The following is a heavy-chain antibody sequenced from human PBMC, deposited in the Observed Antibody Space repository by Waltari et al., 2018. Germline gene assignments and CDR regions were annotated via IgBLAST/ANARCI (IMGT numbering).Heavy chain of an antibody. CDR2: INPHSWDT. D-gene: IGHD2-2*01. Sequence: QVELVQSGAEVRKPGASVKVSCKASGYSLTSYYMHWVRQAPGLGLEWMGRINPHSWDTNSAPEFQGRVTLTRDTSVNTAFLELRSLTSDDTAVYFCARESAFSTSWYPGFDPWGQGTLVTVAS. J-gene: IGHJ5*02. V-gene: IGHV1-2*06. CDR1: GYSLTSYY. CDR3: ARESAFSTSWYPGFDP.